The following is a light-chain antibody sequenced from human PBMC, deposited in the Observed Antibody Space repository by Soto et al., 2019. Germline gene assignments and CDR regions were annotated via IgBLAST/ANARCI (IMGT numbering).Light chain of an antibody. CDR3: SSFRSSSTSYV. J-gene: IGLJ1*01. CDR1: SSDIGDSNY. CDR2: DVS. V-gene: IGLV2-14*03. Sequence: QSVLTQPASVSGSPGQSITISCTGTSSDIGDSNYVSWYQQHPGKAPKLAIYDVSNRPSGVSNRFSGSKSANTASLTISGLQAEDEADYYCSSFRSSSTSYVFGTGTQLTVL.